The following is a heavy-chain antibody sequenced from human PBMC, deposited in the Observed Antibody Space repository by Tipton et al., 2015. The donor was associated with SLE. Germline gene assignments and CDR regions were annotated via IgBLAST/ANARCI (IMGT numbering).Heavy chain of an antibody. CDR3: ASHSYYYDSRASYYFFDY. Sequence: TLSLTCSVSGGSISSNSWIWIRQPPGKGLDWIGYISYGGGTNYNPSLKSRVTMSVDMSNNHFSLRLISVTAADTALYYCASHSYYYDSRASYYFFDYWGQGTLVTVSS. V-gene: IGHV4-59*12. D-gene: IGHD3-22*01. J-gene: IGHJ4*02. CDR2: ISYGGGT. CDR1: GGSISSNS.